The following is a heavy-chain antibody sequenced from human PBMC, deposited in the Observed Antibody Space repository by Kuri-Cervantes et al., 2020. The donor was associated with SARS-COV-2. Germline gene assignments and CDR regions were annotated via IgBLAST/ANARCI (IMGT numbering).Heavy chain of an antibody. D-gene: IGHD1-26*01. J-gene: IGHJ6*03. Sequence: GGSLRLSCAASGFILRRYAMSWVRQAPGKGLEWVSAISGDGGSTWHADSVKGRFTVSRDNPKNTVYLQMNSLRAEDTAVYYCARDVAASRAYYYYMDVWGKGTTVTVSS. CDR2: ISGDGGST. V-gene: IGHV3-23*01. CDR1: GFILRRYA. CDR3: ARDVAASRAYYYYMDV.